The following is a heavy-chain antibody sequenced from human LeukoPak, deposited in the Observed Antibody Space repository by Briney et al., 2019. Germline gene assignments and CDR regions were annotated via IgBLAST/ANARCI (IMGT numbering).Heavy chain of an antibody. CDR2: IYYSGNT. CDR1: GGSISTSNSY. V-gene: IGHV4-39*01. Sequence: SETLSLTCTVSGGSISTSNSYWGWIRQPPGKGLEWIRSIYYSGNTYYNASLKSQVSISIDTSKNRFSLKLTSVTAADTAVYYCARQTGSGLFILPGGQGTLVTVSS. D-gene: IGHD3/OR15-3a*01. J-gene: IGHJ4*02. CDR3: ARQTGSGLFILP.